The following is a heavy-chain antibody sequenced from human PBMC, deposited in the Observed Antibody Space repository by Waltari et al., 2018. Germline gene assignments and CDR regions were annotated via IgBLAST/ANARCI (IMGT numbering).Heavy chain of an antibody. V-gene: IGHV1-3*01. J-gene: IGHJ4*02. Sequence: QVQLVQSGAEVKKPGASVKVSCKASGYTFTSYAMHWVLQAPGQRLEWMGWINAGNGNTKYSQKFQGRVTITRDTSASTAYMELSSLRSEDTAVYYCARREIAAAGRGLDYWGQGTLVTVSS. CDR1: GYTFTSYA. CDR2: INAGNGNT. CDR3: ARREIAAAGRGLDY. D-gene: IGHD6-13*01.